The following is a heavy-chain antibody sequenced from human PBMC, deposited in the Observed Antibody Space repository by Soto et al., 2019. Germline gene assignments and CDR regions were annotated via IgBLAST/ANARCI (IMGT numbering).Heavy chain of an antibody. CDR2: IYWDDDK. CDR1: GFSLSTSRVG. Sequence: QITLKESGPTLVKPTQTLTLTCTFSGFSLSTSRVGVDWIRQPPGKALEWLAVIYWDDDKRYSPSLKSRLTITKDSSKNQVVLTMTNLDPVDTATYYSAHSLSTITVGGVFFDFWGQGTLVTVSS. D-gene: IGHD6-19*01. J-gene: IGHJ4*02. CDR3: AHSLSTITVGGVFFDF. V-gene: IGHV2-5*02.